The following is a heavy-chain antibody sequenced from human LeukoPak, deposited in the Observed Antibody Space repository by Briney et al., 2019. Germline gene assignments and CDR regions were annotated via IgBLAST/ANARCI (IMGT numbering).Heavy chain of an antibody. CDR1: GGSISNYY. Sequence: SETLSLTCTVSGGSISNYYWGWIRQPPGKGLEWIGNIFYSGSTYYSPSLRSRVTISVDKSKNQFSLKLSSVTAADTAVYYCARDQRGAVATFDYWGQGTLVTVSS. V-gene: IGHV4-39*07. J-gene: IGHJ4*02. CDR2: IFYSGST. CDR3: ARDQRGAVATFDY. D-gene: IGHD6-19*01.